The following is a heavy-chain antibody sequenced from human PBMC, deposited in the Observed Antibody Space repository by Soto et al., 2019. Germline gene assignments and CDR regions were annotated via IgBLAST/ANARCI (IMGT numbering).Heavy chain of an antibody. CDR1: GYTFTSYG. V-gene: IGHV1-18*04. CDR3: ARDIMRQYSSSWYPPHPNYYGIDV. CDR2: ISAYNGNT. J-gene: IGHJ6*02. D-gene: IGHD6-13*01. Sequence: ASVKVSCKASGYTFTSYGISWVRQAPGQGLEWMGWISAYNGNTNYAQKLQGRVTMTTDTSTSTAYMELRSLRSDDTAVYYCARDIMRQYSSSWYPPHPNYYGIDVWG.